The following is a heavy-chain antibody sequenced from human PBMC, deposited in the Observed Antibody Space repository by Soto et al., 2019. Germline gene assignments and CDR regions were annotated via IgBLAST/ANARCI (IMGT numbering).Heavy chain of an antibody. V-gene: IGHV3-23*01. CDR1: GFTFSSYA. CDR3: ANSEGRGMDV. Sequence: EVQLLESGGGLVQPGGSLRLSCAASGFTFSSYAMSWVRQAPGKGLEWVSGISGSGGSTPYADSVKGRFTISRDNSKSTLYLQMNSLRAEDTAVYYCANSEGRGMDVWGQGTTVTVSS. J-gene: IGHJ6*01. CDR2: ISGSGGST.